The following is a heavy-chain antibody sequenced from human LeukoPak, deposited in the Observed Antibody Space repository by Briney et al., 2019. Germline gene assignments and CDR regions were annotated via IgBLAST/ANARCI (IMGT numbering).Heavy chain of an antibody. CDR2: IYYSGST. J-gene: IGHJ3*02. D-gene: IGHD4-17*01. Sequence: SETLSLTCTVSGGSISSYYWSWIRQPPGKGLEWIGYIYYSGSTNYNPSLKSRVTISVDTSKNQFSLKLSSVTAADTAVYYCARVSGDPPRGAFDIWGQGTMVTVYS. CDR1: GGSISSYY. V-gene: IGHV4-59*01. CDR3: ARVSGDPPRGAFDI.